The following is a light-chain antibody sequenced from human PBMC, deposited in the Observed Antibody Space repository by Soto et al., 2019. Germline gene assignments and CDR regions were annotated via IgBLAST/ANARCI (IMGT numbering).Light chain of an antibody. CDR2: GAS. CDR1: QSVSSN. J-gene: IGKJ1*01. Sequence: EIVMTQSPATLSVSPGERATLSCRASQSVSSNLAWYQQKPGQAPRLLIYGASTRATGIPARFSGSGSGTAITRTISRLQSEYFSVYYCQQYNNWPRTFGQGTKVEIK. CDR3: QQYNNWPRT. V-gene: IGKV3-15*01.